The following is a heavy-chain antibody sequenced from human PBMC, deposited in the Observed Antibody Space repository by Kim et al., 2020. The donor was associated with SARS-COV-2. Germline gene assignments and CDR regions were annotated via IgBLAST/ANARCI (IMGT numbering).Heavy chain of an antibody. J-gene: IGHJ2*01. D-gene: IGHD3-10*01. CDR3: VTGRGIVDHDWYFEF. CDR1: GFTFTTYW. V-gene: IGHV3-74*01. Sequence: GGSLRLSCAASGFTFTTYWMHWVRQAPGKGLLWLSRINDAAASTSYAKSVQGRLTTSRDNAQNTLYLQMNSLRAEDTAVYYCVTGRGIVDHDWYFEFWGRGTLVTVSS. CDR2: INDAAAST.